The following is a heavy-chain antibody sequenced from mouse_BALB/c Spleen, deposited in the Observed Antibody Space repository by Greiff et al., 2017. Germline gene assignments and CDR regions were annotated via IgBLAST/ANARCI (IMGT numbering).Heavy chain of an antibody. CDR3: ARDAYYYGSSYWYFDV. J-gene: IGHJ1*01. Sequence: EVKLVESGGGLVKPGGSLKLSCAASGFTFSDYYMYWVRQTPEKRLEWVATISDGGSYTYYPDSVKGRFTISRDTAKNNLYLQMSSLKSEDTAMYYCARDAYYYGSSYWYFDVWGAGTTVTVSS. CDR2: ISDGGSYT. V-gene: IGHV5-4*02. CDR1: GFTFSDYY. D-gene: IGHD1-1*01.